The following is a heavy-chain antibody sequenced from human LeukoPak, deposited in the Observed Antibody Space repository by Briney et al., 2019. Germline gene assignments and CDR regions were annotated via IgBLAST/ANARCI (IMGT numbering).Heavy chain of an antibody. D-gene: IGHD2-15*01. CDR1: GGSISIYY. CDR3: ARVKVAHYYYYGMDV. J-gene: IGHJ6*02. CDR2: IYTSGST. Sequence: SETLSLTCTVSGGSISIYYWSWIRQPAGKGLESIGRIYTSGSTNYNPSLKSRVTMSVDTSKNQFSLKLSSVTAADTAVYYCARVKVAHYYYYGMDVWGQGTTVTVSS. V-gene: IGHV4-4*07.